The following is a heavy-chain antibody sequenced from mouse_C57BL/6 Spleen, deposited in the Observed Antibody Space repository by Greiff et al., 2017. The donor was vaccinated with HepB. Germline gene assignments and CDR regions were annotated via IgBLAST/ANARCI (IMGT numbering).Heavy chain of an antibody. CDR2: INPNNGGT. CDR3: ARGGYYGNKPRAMDY. V-gene: IGHV1-26*01. J-gene: IGHJ4*01. CDR1: GYTFTDYY. Sequence: EVQLQQSGPELVKPGASVKISCKASGYTFTDYYMNWVKQSHGKSLEWIGDINPNNGGTSYNQKFKGKATLTVDKSSSTAYMELRSLTSEDSAVYYCARGGYYGNKPRAMDYWGQGTSVTVSS. D-gene: IGHD2-1*01.